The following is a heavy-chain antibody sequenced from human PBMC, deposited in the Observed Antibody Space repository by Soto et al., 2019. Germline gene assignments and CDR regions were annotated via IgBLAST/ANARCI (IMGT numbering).Heavy chain of an antibody. D-gene: IGHD2-2*01. CDR1: GFTFSAFW. J-gene: IGHJ3*01. V-gene: IGHV3-7*04. CDR2: IKRDGTVT. CDR3: ARDLSPPAEFFYDAFDV. Sequence: EVQLVESGGGLVQPGESLRLSCAASGFTFSAFWMTWLRQAPGKGLEWVANIKRDGTVTHYGDSVEGRCTLSRDNAQNSLFLPLNSLRPEDTAMYYCARDLSPPAEFFYDAFDVWGQGTFVTVSS.